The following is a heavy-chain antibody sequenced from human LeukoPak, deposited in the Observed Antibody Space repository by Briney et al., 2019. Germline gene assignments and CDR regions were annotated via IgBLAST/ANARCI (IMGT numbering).Heavy chain of an antibody. V-gene: IGHV4-61*02. CDR1: GDSIRGGSYY. CDR2: IYTSGST. CDR3: AREGYSYGGYHYYNMDV. D-gene: IGHD5-18*01. J-gene: IGHJ6*03. Sequence: SETLSLTCTVSGDSIRGGSYYWSWIRQPAGKGLVWIGRIYTSGSTMYNPSLKSRVTISADTSKNQFALKLTSVTAADTAIYYCAREGYSYGGYHYYNMDVWGKGTTVTISS.